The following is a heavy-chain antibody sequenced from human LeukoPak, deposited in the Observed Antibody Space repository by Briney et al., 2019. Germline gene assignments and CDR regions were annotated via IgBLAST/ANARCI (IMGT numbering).Heavy chain of an antibody. D-gene: IGHD3-9*01. J-gene: IGHJ4*02. Sequence: SETLSLTCAVYGGSFSGYYWSWIRQPPGKGLEWIGEINHSGSTNYIPSLKSRVTISVDTSKNQFSLKLSSVTAADTAVYYCARGGVTYYDILTGYSYFDYWGQGTLVTVSS. CDR1: GGSFSGYY. CDR2: INHSGST. V-gene: IGHV4-34*01. CDR3: ARGGVTYYDILTGYSYFDY.